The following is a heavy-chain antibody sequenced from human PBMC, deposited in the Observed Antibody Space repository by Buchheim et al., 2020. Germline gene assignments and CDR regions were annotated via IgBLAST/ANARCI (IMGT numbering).Heavy chain of an antibody. CDR2: IDHTGST. CDR1: GGSFSGYY. Sequence: QVQLQQWGAGLLKPSETLSLTCVVYGGSFSGYYWSWIRQSPGKGLEWIGEIDHTGSTNYNPSLKSRVPISGDTSKNQFSLNLSSVTAADTAVYDCARGWDCTNPRGHWGPGTL. V-gene: IGHV4-34*01. J-gene: IGHJ4*02. D-gene: IGHD2-21*02. CDR3: ARGWDCTNPRGH.